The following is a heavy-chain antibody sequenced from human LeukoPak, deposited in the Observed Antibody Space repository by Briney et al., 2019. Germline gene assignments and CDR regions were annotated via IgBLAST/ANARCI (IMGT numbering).Heavy chain of an antibody. CDR1: GFTFSSYG. J-gene: IGHJ4*02. CDR3: RGVLPAAPYYFDY. CDR2: ISGSGGST. Sequence: GGSLRLSCAASGFTFSSYGMSWVRQAPGKGLEWVSAISGSGGSTYYADSVKGRFTISRDNSKNTLYLQMNSLRAEDTAVYYCRGVLPAAPYYFDYWGQGTLVTVSS. V-gene: IGHV3-23*01. D-gene: IGHD2-2*01.